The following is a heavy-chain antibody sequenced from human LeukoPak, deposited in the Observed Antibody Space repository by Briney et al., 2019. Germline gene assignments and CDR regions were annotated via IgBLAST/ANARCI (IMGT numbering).Heavy chain of an antibody. CDR3: ARDYGDYEFDY. CDR2: IKQDGSEK. CDR1: GFTFSSYW. D-gene: IGHD4-17*01. J-gene: IGHJ4*02. Sequence: GGSLRLSCAASGFTFSSYWMNWVRQAPGKGLEWVANIKQDGSEKYYVDSVEGRFTISRDNAKNSLYLQMNSLRAEDTAVYYCARDYGDYEFDYWGQGTLVTVSS. V-gene: IGHV3-7*01.